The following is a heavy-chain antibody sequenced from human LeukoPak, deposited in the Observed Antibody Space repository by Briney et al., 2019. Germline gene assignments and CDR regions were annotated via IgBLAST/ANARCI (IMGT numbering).Heavy chain of an antibody. CDR1: GYTFTNFG. J-gene: IGHJ4*02. CDR3: ARVENLWIRH. D-gene: IGHD3-3*01. Sequence: ASVKVSCKASGYTFTNFGISWVRQAPGQVLEWMGWITTDNGDTTYAQNLQGRVTMTTDTSTSTAYMELRSLRSDDTAVYYCARVENLWIRHWGQGTLVTVSS. V-gene: IGHV1-18*01. CDR2: ITTDNGDT.